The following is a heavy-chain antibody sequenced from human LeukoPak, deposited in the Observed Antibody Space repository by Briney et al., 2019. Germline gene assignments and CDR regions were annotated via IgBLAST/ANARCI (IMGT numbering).Heavy chain of an antibody. CDR2: ISYDGSNK. Sequence: GGSLRLSCAASGFTFSSYGMHWVRQAPGKGLEWVAVISYDGSNKYYADSVKGRFTISRDNSKNTLYLQMNSLRAEDTAVYYCAKGGTARVYSYGYAPPLYYFDYWGRGTLVTVSS. D-gene: IGHD5-18*01. V-gene: IGHV3-30*18. J-gene: IGHJ4*01. CDR3: AKGGTARVYSYGYAPPLYYFDY. CDR1: GFTFSSYG.